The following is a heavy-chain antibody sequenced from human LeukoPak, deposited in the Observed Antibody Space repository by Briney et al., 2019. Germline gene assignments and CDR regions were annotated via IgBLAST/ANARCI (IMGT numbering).Heavy chain of an antibody. V-gene: IGHV4-4*07. CDR3: ARKALPGNWFDP. CDR2: IYASGST. J-gene: IGHJ5*02. Sequence: SETLSLTCTVSGDSISSYYWSWIRQPAGKGLEWIGRIYASGSTNYNPSLKSRVTMSLDTSKNQFSLNLSSVTAADTAVYYCARKALPGNWFDPWGQGTLVTVSS. CDR1: GDSISSYY.